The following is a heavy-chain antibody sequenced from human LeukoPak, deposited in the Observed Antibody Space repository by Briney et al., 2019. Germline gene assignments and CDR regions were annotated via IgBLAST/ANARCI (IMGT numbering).Heavy chain of an antibody. V-gene: IGHV5-51*01. J-gene: IGHJ5*02. CDR3: TRGKEGYCTGVSCFTTSWFDP. CDR2: FYPGDSDT. Sequence: GESLKISCKGSGFSFTSYWIAWVRQMPGKGLEWMGIFYPGDSDTRYSPSFQGQVTMSADKSISTAFLQWSSLKASDTAMYYCTRGKEGYCTGVSCFTTSWFDPWGQGTLVTVSS. D-gene: IGHD2-15*01. CDR1: GFSFTSYW.